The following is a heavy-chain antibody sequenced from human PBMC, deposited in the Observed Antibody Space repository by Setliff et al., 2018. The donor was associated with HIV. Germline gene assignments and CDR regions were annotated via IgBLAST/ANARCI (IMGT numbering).Heavy chain of an antibody. CDR1: GYSFTSYW. J-gene: IGHJ6*03. Sequence: PGESLKISCKGSGYSFTSYWIGWVRQMPGKGLEWMGIIYPGDLDTRYSPSFQGQVTISADKSISTAYLQWSSLKASDTAIYYCARQGTSYGSNYYADVWAKGPRSPSP. CDR3: ARQGTSYGSNYYADV. D-gene: IGHD5-18*01. CDR2: IYPGDLDT. V-gene: IGHV5-51*01.